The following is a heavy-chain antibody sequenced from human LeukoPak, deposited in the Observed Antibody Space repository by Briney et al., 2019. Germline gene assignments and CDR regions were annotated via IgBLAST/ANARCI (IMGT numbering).Heavy chain of an antibody. D-gene: IGHD2-15*01. CDR2: ISAYNGNT. V-gene: IGHV1-18*01. CDR1: GYTFTSYG. Sequence: GASVKVSCKASGYTFTSYGISWVRQAPGQGLEWMGWISAYNGNTNYAQKLQGRVTMTTDTSTSTAYMELRSLRSDDTAVYYCASATREYCSGGSCYSSSYYGMDVWGQGTTVTVSS. CDR3: ASATREYCSGGSCYSSSYYGMDV. J-gene: IGHJ6*02.